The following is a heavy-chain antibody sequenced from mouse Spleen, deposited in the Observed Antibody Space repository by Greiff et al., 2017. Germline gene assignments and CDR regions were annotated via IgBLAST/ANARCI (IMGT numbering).Heavy chain of an antibody. CDR1: GFSLTSYG. J-gene: IGHJ3*01. CDR3: ARNWGYTTVAY. D-gene: IGHD1-1*01. Sequence: QVQLQQSGPGLVQPSQSLSITCTVSGFSLTSYGVHWVRQSPGKGLEWLGVIWSGGSTDYNAAFISRLSISKDNSKSQVFFKMNSLQADDTAIYYCARNWGYTTVAYWGQGTLVTVSA. V-gene: IGHV2-2*01. CDR2: IWSGGST.